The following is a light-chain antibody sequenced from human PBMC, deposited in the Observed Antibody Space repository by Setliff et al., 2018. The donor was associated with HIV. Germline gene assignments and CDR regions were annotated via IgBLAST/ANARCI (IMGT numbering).Light chain of an antibody. V-gene: IGLV2-14*01. J-gene: IGLJ1*01. Sequence: QSVLTQPASVSGSPGQSITISCTGTSSDVGGYSYVSWYQQHPGKAPKLIIYEVRNRPSGVSNRFSASKSGNTASLTISGLQAEDEADYYCTSYTRNTTYVLGTGTKVTVL. CDR2: EVR. CDR3: TSYTRNTTYV. CDR1: SSDVGGYSY.